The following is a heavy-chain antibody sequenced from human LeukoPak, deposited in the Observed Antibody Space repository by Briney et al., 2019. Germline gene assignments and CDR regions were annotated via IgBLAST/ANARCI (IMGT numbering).Heavy chain of an antibody. CDR1: GCTVSSNY. V-gene: IGHV3-53*01. Sequence: GGSLRLSCAASGCTVSSNYMSWVRQAPGRGLEWVSVIYSGGSTYYADSVKGRFTISRDNSKNTLYLQMNSLRAEDTAVYYCARSGQRYYFDYWGQGTLVTVSS. D-gene: IGHD6-25*01. CDR3: ARSGQRYYFDY. J-gene: IGHJ4*02. CDR2: IYSGGST.